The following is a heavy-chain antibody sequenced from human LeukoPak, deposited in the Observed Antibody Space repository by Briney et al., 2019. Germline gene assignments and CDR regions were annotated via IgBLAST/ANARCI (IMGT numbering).Heavy chain of an antibody. J-gene: IGHJ5*02. CDR1: GFTFSSYG. V-gene: IGHV3-30*02. Sequence: GGSLRLSCAASGFTFSSYGMHWVRQAPGKGLEWVAFIRYDGSNKYYADSVKGRFTISRDNSKNTLYLQMNSLRAEDTAVYYCAKGGDTISTPRFDPWGQGTLVTVSS. CDR2: IRYDGSNK. D-gene: IGHD3-3*01. CDR3: AKGGDTISTPRFDP.